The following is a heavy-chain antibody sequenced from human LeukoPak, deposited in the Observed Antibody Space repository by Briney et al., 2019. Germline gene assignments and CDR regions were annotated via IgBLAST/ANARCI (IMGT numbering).Heavy chain of an antibody. CDR2: IRYGGSNK. Sequence: SGGSLRLSCAASGFTFSSYGMHWVRQAPGKGLEWVAFIRYGGSNKYYADSVKGRFTISRDNSKNTLYLQMNSLRAEDTAVYYCAKAYSSSWYMTFDYWGQGTLVTVSS. J-gene: IGHJ4*02. CDR3: AKAYSSSWYMTFDY. D-gene: IGHD6-13*01. CDR1: GFTFSSYG. V-gene: IGHV3-30*02.